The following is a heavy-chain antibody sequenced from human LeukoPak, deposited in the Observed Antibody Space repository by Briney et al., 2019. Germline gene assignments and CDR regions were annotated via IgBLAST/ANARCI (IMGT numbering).Heavy chain of an antibody. CDR2: MNPNSGNT. J-gene: IGHJ4*02. V-gene: IGHV1-8*01. D-gene: IGHD6-19*01. CDR3: ARVHLAVAGTGFDY. CDR1: GHTFTSYD. Sequence: ASVKVSCKASGHTFTSYDINWVRQATGQGLEWMGWMNPNSGNTGYAQKFQGRVTMTRNTSISTAYMELSSLRSEDTAVYYRARVHLAVAGTGFDYWGQGTLVTVSS.